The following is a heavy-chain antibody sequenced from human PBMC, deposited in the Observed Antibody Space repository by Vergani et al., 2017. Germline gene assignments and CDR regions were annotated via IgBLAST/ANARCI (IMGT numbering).Heavy chain of an antibody. Sequence: QVQLVQSGAEVKKPGASVKVSCKVSGYTLTELSMHWVRQAPGKGLEWMGGFDPEDGETIYAQKFQGRVTMTEDTSTDTAYMELSRLRSEDTAVYYCATDIPLARYGSGRPYYGMDVWGQGTTVTVSS. D-gene: IGHD3-10*01. CDR1: GYTLTELS. J-gene: IGHJ6*02. CDR3: ATDIPLARYGSGRPYYGMDV. CDR2: FDPEDGET. V-gene: IGHV1-24*01.